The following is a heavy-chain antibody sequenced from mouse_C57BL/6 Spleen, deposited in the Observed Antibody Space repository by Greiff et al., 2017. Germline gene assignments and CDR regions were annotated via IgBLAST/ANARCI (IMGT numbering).Heavy chain of an antibody. J-gene: IGHJ2*01. D-gene: IGHD1-1*01. V-gene: IGHV1-59*01. CDR1: GYTFTSYW. Sequence: QVQLQQPGAELVRPGTSVKLSCKASGYTFTSYWMHWVKQRPGQGLEWIGVIDPSDSYTNYNQKFKGKATLTVDTSSSTAYMQLSSLTSEDSAVYYGARANYGSRPEDYWGQGTTLTVSS. CDR3: ARANYGSRPEDY. CDR2: IDPSDSYT.